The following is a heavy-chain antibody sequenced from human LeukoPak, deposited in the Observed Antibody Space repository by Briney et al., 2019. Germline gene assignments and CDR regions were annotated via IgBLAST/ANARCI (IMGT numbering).Heavy chain of an antibody. D-gene: IGHD2-21*02. J-gene: IGHJ4*02. CDR1: GFTFSTYS. V-gene: IGHV3-48*01. Sequence: GGSLRLSCAASGFTFSTYSMNWVRQAPGKGLEWVSYISSTSSGKYYADSVRGRFTISRDNGKNSLYLQMNSLRAEDTAVYYCAREAVTSSDYWGQGTLVTVSS. CDR2: ISSTSSGK. CDR3: AREAVTSSDY.